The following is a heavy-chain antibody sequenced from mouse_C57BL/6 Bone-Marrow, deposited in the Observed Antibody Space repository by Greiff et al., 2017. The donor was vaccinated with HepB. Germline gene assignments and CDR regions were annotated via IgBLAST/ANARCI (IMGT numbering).Heavy chain of an antibody. V-gene: IGHV1-54*01. CDR1: GYAFTNYL. Sequence: VQGVESGAELVRPGTSVKVSCKASGYAFTNYLIEWVKQRPGQGLEWIGVINPGSGGTNYNEKFKGKATLTADKSSSTAYMQRSSLTSEASAVYVSASSLPFAYWGQGTVVTVSA. J-gene: IGHJ3*01. CDR3: ASSLPFAY. CDR2: INPGSGGT.